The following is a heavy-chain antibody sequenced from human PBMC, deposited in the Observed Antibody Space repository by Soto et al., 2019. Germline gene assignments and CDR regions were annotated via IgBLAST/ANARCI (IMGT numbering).Heavy chain of an antibody. CDR3: ARDKTDGDYDYYYYYMDV. D-gene: IGHD4-17*01. J-gene: IGHJ6*03. Sequence: GSLRLSCAASGFTVSSNSMSWVRQAPGKGLEWVSVIYSGGSTYYADSVKGRFTISRDNSKNTLYLQMNSLRAEDTAVYYCARDKTDGDYDYYYYYMDVWGKGTTVTVSS. V-gene: IGHV3-66*01. CDR1: GFTVSSNS. CDR2: IYSGGST.